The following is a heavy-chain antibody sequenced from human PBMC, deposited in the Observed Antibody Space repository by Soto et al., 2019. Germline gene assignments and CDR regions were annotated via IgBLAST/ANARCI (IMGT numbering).Heavy chain of an antibody. Sequence: PGESLKISCKGSGYGFTSYWIGWVRQMPGKGLEWMGIIYPGDSNTRYSPSLQGQVTISVDKSISTAYLQRSSLKATDTAMYYCARHAYDFWSGHPNPRYYYGMDVWGQGTTVTVSS. CDR3: ARHAYDFWSGHPNPRYYYGMDV. CDR1: GYGFTSYW. V-gene: IGHV5-51*01. CDR2: IYPGDSNT. J-gene: IGHJ6*02. D-gene: IGHD3-3*01.